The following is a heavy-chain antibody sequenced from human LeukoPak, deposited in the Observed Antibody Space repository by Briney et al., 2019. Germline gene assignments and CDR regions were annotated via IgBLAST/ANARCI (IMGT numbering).Heavy chain of an antibody. Sequence: GGSLRLSCAASGFTFSTYAMHWVRQAPGKGLEWVSSISGSGGGTYYADSVKGRFTISRDNSRNMLYLQMNSLRAEDTAVYYCAKDLHEYYFDYWGQGSLVTVSS. CDR2: ISGSGGGT. CDR1: GFTFSTYA. CDR3: AKDLHEYYFDY. V-gene: IGHV3-23*01. J-gene: IGHJ4*02.